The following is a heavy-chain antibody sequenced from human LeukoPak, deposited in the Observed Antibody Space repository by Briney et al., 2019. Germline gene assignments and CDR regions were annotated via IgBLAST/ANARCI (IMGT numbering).Heavy chain of an antibody. CDR2: ISSSSSTI. Sequence: ETLSLTCTVSGGSISSSSYYWGWIRQTPGKGLEWVSYISSSSSTIYYADSVKGRFTISRDNAKNSLYLQMNSLRDEDTAVYYCARGSTYYDYIWGSYLDDYWGQGTLVTVSS. D-gene: IGHD3-16*02. V-gene: IGHV3-48*02. CDR1: GGSISSSS. J-gene: IGHJ4*02. CDR3: ARGSTYYDYIWGSYLDDY.